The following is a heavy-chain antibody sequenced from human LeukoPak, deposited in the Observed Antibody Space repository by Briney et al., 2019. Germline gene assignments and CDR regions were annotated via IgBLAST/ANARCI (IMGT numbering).Heavy chain of an antibody. V-gene: IGHV1-2*06. Sequence: PSLKLSCKASGYTVTGYYIDWVRRAGGQRLEWMGRINPSSGDTDYAQKFQGRVTMTRHTSISTAYMALTSLISADTAVYYCARVQYQLLFEGNWFDPWGQGTLVTVSS. D-gene: IGHD2-2*01. J-gene: IGHJ5*02. CDR3: ARVQYQLLFEGNWFDP. CDR1: GYTVTGYY. CDR2: INPSSGDT.